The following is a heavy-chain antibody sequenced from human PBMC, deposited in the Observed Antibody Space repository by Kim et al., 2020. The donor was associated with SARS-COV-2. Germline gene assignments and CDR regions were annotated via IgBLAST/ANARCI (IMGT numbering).Heavy chain of an antibody. CDR3: ARDGGTSCHAFDI. D-gene: IGHD2-2*01. V-gene: IGHV3-33*01. J-gene: IGHJ3*02. Sequence: YADSVKGRFTISRDNSKNTLYLQMNSLRAEDTAVYYCARDGGTSCHAFDIWGQGTMVTVSS.